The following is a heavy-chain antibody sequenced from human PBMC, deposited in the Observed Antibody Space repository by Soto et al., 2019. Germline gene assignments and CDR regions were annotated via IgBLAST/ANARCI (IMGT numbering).Heavy chain of an antibody. Sequence: QVQLVQSGAEVKKPGSSVKVSCKASGGTFSSYATSWVRQAPGQGLEWMGGIIPIFGTPDYAQRFQGRVTITADESTSTLYMELSSLRSEDTAVYYCARHLGGNHYYYGMDVWGQGTTVTVSS. CDR1: GGTFSSYA. CDR2: IIPIFGTP. CDR3: ARHLGGNHYYYGMDV. D-gene: IGHD3-16*01. J-gene: IGHJ6*02. V-gene: IGHV1-69*12.